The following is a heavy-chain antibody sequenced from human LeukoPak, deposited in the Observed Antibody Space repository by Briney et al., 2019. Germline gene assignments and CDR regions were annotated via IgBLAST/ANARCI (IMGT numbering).Heavy chain of an antibody. J-gene: IGHJ2*01. CDR3: ASRKLGYCSSTSWYWRYWYFDL. V-gene: IGHV4-34*01. D-gene: IGHD2-2*03. CDR2: INHSGST. CDR1: GGSFSGYY. Sequence: SETLSLTCAVYGGSFSGYYWSWIRQPPGKGLEWIGEINHSGSTNYNPSLKSRVTISVDTSKNQFSLKLSPVTAADTAVYYCASRKLGYCSSTSWYWRYWYFDLWGRGTLVTVSS.